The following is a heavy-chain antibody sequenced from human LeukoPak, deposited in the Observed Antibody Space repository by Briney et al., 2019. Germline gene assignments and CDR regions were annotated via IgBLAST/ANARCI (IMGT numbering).Heavy chain of an antibody. D-gene: IGHD3-22*01. CDR2: INPNSGGT. V-gene: IGHV1-2*02. J-gene: IGHJ4*02. Sequence: ASVKVSCKASGYTFTGYYMHWVRQAPGQGLEWMGWINPNSGGTNYAQKFQGRVTMTRDTSISTAYMELRSLRSDDTAVYYCARDRGDGGYYDSSGYYSTPNFEYWGQGTLVTVSS. CDR3: ARDRGDGGYYDSSGYYSTPNFEY. CDR1: GYTFTGYY.